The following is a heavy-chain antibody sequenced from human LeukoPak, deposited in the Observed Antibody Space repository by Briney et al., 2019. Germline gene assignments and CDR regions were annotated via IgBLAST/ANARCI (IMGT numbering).Heavy chain of an antibody. CDR3: ARGRRVRYDY. Sequence: SETLSLTCTVSGYSISSGYYWVWIRQPPGKGLEWIGSIYHSGSTYFNPSLKSRVTISVDTSKNQFSLKLSSVTAADTAVYYCARGRRVRYDYWGQGTLVTVSS. CDR1: GYSISSGYY. V-gene: IGHV4-38-2*02. J-gene: IGHJ4*02. D-gene: IGHD1-14*01. CDR2: IYHSGST.